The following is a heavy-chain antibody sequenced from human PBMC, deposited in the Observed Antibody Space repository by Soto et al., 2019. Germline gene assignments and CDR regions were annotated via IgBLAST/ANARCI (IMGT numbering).Heavy chain of an antibody. CDR1: GYTFTSYG. J-gene: IGHJ5*02. CDR3: ARAVITFGGVIPNNWFDP. CDR2: ISAYNGNT. D-gene: IGHD3-16*02. V-gene: IGHV1-18*04. Sequence: GASVKVSCKASGYTFTSYGISWVRQAPGQGLEWMGWISAYNGNTNYAQKLQGRVTMTTDTSTSTAYMELRSLRSDDTAVYYCARAVITFGGVIPNNWFDPWGQGTLVTVSS.